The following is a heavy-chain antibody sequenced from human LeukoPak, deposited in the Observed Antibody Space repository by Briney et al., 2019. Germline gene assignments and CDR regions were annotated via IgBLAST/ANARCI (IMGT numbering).Heavy chain of an antibody. CDR1: GYSISSGYY. V-gene: IGHV4-38-2*02. J-gene: IGHJ5*02. CDR2: IYHSGST. D-gene: IGHD6-19*01. CDR3: ARLIAVAGTGPTNWFDP. Sequence: PSETLSLTCTVSGYSISSGYYWGWIRQPPGKGLEWIGSIYHSGSTYYNPSLKSRVTISVDTSKNQFSLKLSSVTAADTAVYYCARLIAVAGTGPTNWFDPWGQGTLVTVSS.